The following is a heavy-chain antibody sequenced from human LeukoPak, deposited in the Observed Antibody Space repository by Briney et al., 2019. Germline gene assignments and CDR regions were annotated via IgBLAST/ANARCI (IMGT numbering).Heavy chain of an antibody. J-gene: IGHJ6*02. V-gene: IGHV3-33*01. D-gene: IGHD3-10*01. Sequence: GRSLRLSCAASGFTFSSYGMHWVRQAPGKGLEWVAVIWYDGSNKYYADSVKGRFTISRDNSKNTLYLQMNSLRAEDTAVYYCARGGTMVRGVPPYYYYYGVDVWGQGTTVTVSS. CDR2: IWYDGSNK. CDR3: ARGGTMVRGVPPYYYYYGVDV. CDR1: GFTFSSYG.